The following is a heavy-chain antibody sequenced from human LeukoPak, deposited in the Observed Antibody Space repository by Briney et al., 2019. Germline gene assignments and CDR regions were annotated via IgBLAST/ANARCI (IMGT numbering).Heavy chain of an antibody. D-gene: IGHD7-27*01. CDR1: GGSISSYY. J-gene: IGHJ4*02. CDR2: IYYSGST. Sequence: KPSETLSLTCTVSGGSISSYYWSWIRQPPGKGLEWIGYIYYSGSTNYNPSLKSRVPISVDTSKNQFSLKMHAVTPEDTAGHFCARDRLGMGYWGQGTPVTVSS. CDR3: ARDRLGMGY. V-gene: IGHV4-59*12.